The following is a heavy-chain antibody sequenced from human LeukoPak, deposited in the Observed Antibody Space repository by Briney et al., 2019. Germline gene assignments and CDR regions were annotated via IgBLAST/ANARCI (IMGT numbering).Heavy chain of an antibody. CDR3: ARASYRYSYENYYMDV. D-gene: IGHD5-18*01. V-gene: IGHV3-21*01. J-gene: IGHJ6*03. CDR1: GFTFDTYS. CDR2: ISSGSSYI. Sequence: GGSLRLSCAASGFTFDTYSVNWVRRAPGKGLEWVSSISSGSSYIYFADSVKGRFTISRDNTKNSLYLQMNSLRAEDTAVYYCARASYRYSYENYYMDVWGKGTTVTVSS.